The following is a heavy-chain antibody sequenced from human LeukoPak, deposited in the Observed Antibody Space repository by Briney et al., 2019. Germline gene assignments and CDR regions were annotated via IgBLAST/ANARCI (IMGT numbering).Heavy chain of an antibody. CDR3: AREGGALGY. V-gene: IGHV4-59*01. Sequence: SEPLSLTCTVSGGSISSYYWSWIRQPPGKGLEWIGYIYYSGSTNYNPSLKSRVTISVDTSKNQFSLKLSSVTAADTAVYYCAREGGALGYWGQGTLVTVSS. J-gene: IGHJ4*02. D-gene: IGHD1-26*01. CDR1: GGSISSYY. CDR2: IYYSGST.